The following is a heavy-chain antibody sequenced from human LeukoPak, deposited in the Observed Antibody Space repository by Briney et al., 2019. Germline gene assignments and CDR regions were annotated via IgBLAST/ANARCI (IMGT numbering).Heavy chain of an antibody. CDR3: ARGLWIPVYDYVWGSYRRDAFDI. CDR2: IYYSGST. CDR1: GGSISSYY. Sequence: PSETLSLTCTVSGGSISSYYWSWIRQPPGKGLEWIGYIYYSGSTNYNPSLKSRVTISVDTSKNQFSLKLSSVTAADTAVYYCARGLWIPVYDYVWGSYRRDAFDIWGQGTMVTVSS. V-gene: IGHV4-59*12. J-gene: IGHJ3*02. D-gene: IGHD3-16*02.